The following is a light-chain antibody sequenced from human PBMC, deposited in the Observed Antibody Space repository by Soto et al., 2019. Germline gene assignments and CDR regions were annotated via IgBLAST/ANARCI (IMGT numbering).Light chain of an antibody. V-gene: IGKV1-9*01. Sequence: IQLTQSPSSLSASVGDRVTITCRASQEISGYWAWYQQTPGKAPKLLIYGVSTLQDGVSSRFSGRGSGTDFSLTISSLQPEDFATYYCQHLHWAFGPGT. J-gene: IGKJ1*01. CDR2: GVS. CDR3: QHLHWA. CDR1: QEISGY.